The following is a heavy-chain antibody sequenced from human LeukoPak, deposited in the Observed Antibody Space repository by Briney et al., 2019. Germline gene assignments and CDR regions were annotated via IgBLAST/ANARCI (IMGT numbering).Heavy chain of an antibody. Sequence: GASVKVSCKAFGYTFTSNYMHWVRQAPGQGPEWMGVISPSGGSTTYAQKFQGRVTLTRDMSTSTDYLELSSLRSEDTAVYYCAREFRVVWGYYYMGVWGKGTTVTVSS. CDR3: AREFRVVWGYYYMGV. CDR2: ISPSGGST. CDR1: GYTFTSNY. V-gene: IGHV1-46*01. J-gene: IGHJ6*03. D-gene: IGHD3-3*01.